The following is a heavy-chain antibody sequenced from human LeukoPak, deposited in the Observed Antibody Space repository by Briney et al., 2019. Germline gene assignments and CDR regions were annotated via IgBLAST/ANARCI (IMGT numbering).Heavy chain of an antibody. V-gene: IGHV3-53*01. CDR3: ATRVVADDAFDI. CDR2: IYSGGST. J-gene: IGHJ3*02. D-gene: IGHD2-15*01. Sequence: GGSLRLSCAASGFTVSSNYMSWVRQAPGKGLEWVSVIYSGGSTYYADSVKGRFTISRDNSKNTLYLQMNSLRAEDTAVYYCATRVVADDAFDIWGQGTMVTVSS. CDR1: GFTVSSNY.